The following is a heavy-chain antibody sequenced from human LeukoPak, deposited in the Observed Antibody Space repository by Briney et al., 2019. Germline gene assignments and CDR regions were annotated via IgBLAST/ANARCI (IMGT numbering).Heavy chain of an antibody. CDR3: ATQTYYYDSSGYYGIYFDY. D-gene: IGHD3-22*01. CDR2: IIPIFGTA. CDR1: GGTFSSYA. J-gene: IGHJ4*02. Sequence: ASVKVSCKASGGTFSSYAISWVRQAPGQGLEWMGRIIPIFGTANYAQKFQGRVTITTDESTSTAYMELSSLRSEDTAVYCCATQTYYYDSSGYYGIYFDYWGQGTLVTVSS. V-gene: IGHV1-69*05.